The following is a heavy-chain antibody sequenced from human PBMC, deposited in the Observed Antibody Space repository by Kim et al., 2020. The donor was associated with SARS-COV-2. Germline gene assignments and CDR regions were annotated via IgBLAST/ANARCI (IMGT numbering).Heavy chain of an antibody. V-gene: IGHV3-7*01. Sequence: GGSLRLSCAASGFTFSSYWMSWVRQAPGKGLEWVANIKKVGTEKYYVDSVKGRFTISRDNAKNSLYLQMNTLRADDTAVYFCARGLWSGEDYYFDYWGQGTVVTVSS. CDR1: GFTFSSYW. J-gene: IGHJ4*02. CDR2: IKKVGTEK. D-gene: IGHD3-10*01. CDR3: ARGLWSGEDYYFDY.